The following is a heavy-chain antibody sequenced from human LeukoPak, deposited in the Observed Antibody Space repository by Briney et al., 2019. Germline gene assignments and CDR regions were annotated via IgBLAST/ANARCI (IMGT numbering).Heavy chain of an antibody. CDR1: GFTFSSYS. Sequence: GGSLRLSCVASGFTFSSYSMNWVRQAPGKGLEWVSYISSSSSTIYYADSVKGRFTISRDNAKNSLYLQMNSLRAEDTAVYYCARTLWFGELALGYWGQGTLVTVSS. J-gene: IGHJ4*02. D-gene: IGHD3-10*01. CDR3: ARTLWFGELALGY. V-gene: IGHV3-48*01. CDR2: ISSSSSTI.